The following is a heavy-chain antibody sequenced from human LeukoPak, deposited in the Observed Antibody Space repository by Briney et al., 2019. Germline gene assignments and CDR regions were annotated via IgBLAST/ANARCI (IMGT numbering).Heavy chain of an antibody. Sequence: GSLRLYCAASGFTFSCYSMNWVRQAPGNGLEWVSSISSSSSYIYYAVSVKGRFTISRDNAKNSLYLQMTSLRAEDTAVYYCARDSPGGFDPWGQGTLVTVSS. CDR2: ISSSSSYI. CDR3: ARDSPGGFDP. J-gene: IGHJ5*02. V-gene: IGHV3-21*01. D-gene: IGHD3-10*01. CDR1: GFTFSCYS.